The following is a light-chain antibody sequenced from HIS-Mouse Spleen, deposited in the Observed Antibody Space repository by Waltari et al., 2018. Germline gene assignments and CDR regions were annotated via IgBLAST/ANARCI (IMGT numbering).Light chain of an antibody. CDR1: ALPKKY. CDR3: YSTDSSGNHRV. Sequence: SYELTQPPSVSVSPGQTARITCSGYALPKKYAYWYQQKSGQAPVLFIYEDSKRPSGIPERFSGSSSGKMATLTISGAQVEDEADYYCYSTDSSGNHRVFGGGTKLTVL. CDR2: EDS. V-gene: IGLV3-10*01. J-gene: IGLJ2*01.